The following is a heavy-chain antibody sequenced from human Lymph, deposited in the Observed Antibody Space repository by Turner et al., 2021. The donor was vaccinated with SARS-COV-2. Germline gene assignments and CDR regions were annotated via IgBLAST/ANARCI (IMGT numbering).Heavy chain of an antibody. J-gene: IGHJ6*02. D-gene: IGHD7-27*01. CDR2: IIPIFGIA. Sequence: QVQLVQSGAEVKKPGSSVSVSCTASGGTFSSYAINWVRQAPGQGIGRMGGIIPIFGIANYAQKSQGRVTITADESTTTAYMELSSLRSEATAVYYCARERGSISGAVRGMDVWGQGTTVTVSS. CDR1: GGTFSSYA. CDR3: ARERGSISGAVRGMDV. V-gene: IGHV1-69*01.